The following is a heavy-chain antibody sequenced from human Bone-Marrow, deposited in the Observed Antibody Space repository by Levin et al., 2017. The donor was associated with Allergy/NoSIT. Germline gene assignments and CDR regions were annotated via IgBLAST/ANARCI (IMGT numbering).Heavy chain of an antibody. D-gene: IGHD2-8*02. CDR3: VRDSYWAFDS. V-gene: IGHV3-48*02. CDR2: IGTSNTI. CDR1: GFDFTSYS. J-gene: IGHJ4*02. Sequence: GGSLRLSCAASGFDFTSYSMDWIRQLPGKGLEWLSYIGTSNTIYYAGSVEGRFTISRDYAKNEVYLQMDSLRDEDTGVYFCVRDSYWAFDSWGQGTRVIVSS.